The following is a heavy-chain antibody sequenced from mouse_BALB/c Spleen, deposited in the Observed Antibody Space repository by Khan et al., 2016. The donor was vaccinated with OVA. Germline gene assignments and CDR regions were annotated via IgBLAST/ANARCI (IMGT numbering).Heavy chain of an antibody. D-gene: IGHD2-14*01. CDR1: GYTFTTYW. CDR2: INPSTGYT. Sequence: QIQLVQSGAELAKPGASVKMSCKASGYTFTTYWMHWVKQRPGQGLEWIGYINPSTGYTEYNQKFKDKATLTADKSSSTAYMQLSSLTSEDSAVYYCTRLGTTRGWCAYWGQGTLVTVSA. V-gene: IGHV1-7*01. CDR3: TRLGTTRGWCAY. J-gene: IGHJ3*01.